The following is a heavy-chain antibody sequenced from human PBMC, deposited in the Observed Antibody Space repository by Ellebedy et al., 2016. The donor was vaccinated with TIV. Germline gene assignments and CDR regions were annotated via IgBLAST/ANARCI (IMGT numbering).Heavy chain of an antibody. CDR3: AREYFYGSGSYDDDAFDI. J-gene: IGHJ3*02. D-gene: IGHD3-10*01. CDR1: GVSFNNDF. V-gene: IGHV4-34*01. CDR2: ANSRGNT. Sequence: MPSETLSLTCSVYGVSFNNDFWNWIRQPPGKGLEWIGEANSRGNTNYNPSLKSRVTMSVDTSKNQLSLKLSSVTAADTAVYYCAREYFYGSGSYDDDAFDIWGQGTLVTVS.